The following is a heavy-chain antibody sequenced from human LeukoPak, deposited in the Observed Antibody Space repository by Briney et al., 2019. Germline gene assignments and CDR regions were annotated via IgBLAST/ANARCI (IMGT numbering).Heavy chain of an antibody. CDR2: IIPMFNTI. Sequence: ASVKVSCKASGGTFSRNAIIWVRQAPGQGLEWMGRIIPMFNTINYAQKLQGRVTITSDESTSTVYLELSSLRSDDTAIYYCARDVTGTPLAFDIWGQGTMLTVSS. CDR1: GGTFSRNA. CDR3: ARDVTGTPLAFDI. D-gene: IGHD2-21*02. J-gene: IGHJ3*02. V-gene: IGHV1-69*15.